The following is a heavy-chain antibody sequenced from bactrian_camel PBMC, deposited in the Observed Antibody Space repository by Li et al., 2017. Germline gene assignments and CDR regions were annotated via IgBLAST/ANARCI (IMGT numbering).Heavy chain of an antibody. Sequence: HVQLVESGGGSVQAGGSLALACVVSGYNYKRYCMAWFRQAPGQEREGIAAIDNDGPANYADSVMGRFTITKDNAKSTLYLQMKSLKPEDTAMYYCAAEPDIAVGGGYCYATVKGNDYNYWGQGTQVTVS. CDR3: AAEPDIAVGGGYCYATVKGNDYNY. CDR1: GYNYKRYC. CDR2: IDNDGPA. J-gene: IGHJ4*01. D-gene: IGHD2*01. V-gene: IGHV3S53*01.